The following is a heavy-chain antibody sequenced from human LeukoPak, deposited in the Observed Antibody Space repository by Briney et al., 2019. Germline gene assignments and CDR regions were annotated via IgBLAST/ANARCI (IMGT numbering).Heavy chain of an antibody. CDR1: GFTVSSNY. Sequence: GGSLRLSCAASGFTVSSNYMSWVRQAPGKGLEWVSVIYSGGSTYYADSVKGRFTISRDNSKNTLYLQMNSLRAEDTAVYYCAREDDSGWYGGVYWGQGTLVTVSS. CDR2: IYSGGST. CDR3: AREDDSGWYGGVY. V-gene: IGHV3-53*05. D-gene: IGHD6-19*01. J-gene: IGHJ4*02.